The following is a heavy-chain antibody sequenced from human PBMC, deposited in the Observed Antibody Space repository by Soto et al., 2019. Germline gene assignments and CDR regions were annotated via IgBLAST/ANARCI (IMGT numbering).Heavy chain of an antibody. CDR1: GGSISSGGYY. V-gene: IGHV4-31*03. CDR2: IYYSGST. D-gene: IGHD3-16*02. CDR3: ARETLRLGELSLASLAFDI. J-gene: IGHJ3*02. Sequence: QVQLQESGPGLVKPSQTLSLTCTVSGGSISSGGYYWSWIRQHPGKGLEWIGYIYYSGSTYYNPSLKSRVTISVDTSKNQFSLKLSSVTAADTAVYYCARETLRLGELSLASLAFDIWGQGTMVTVSS.